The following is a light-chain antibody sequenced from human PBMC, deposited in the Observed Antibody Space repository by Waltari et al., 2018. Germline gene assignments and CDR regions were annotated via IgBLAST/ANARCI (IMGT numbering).Light chain of an antibody. Sequence: QSALPQPASVSGSPGQSITISCPGTSSDIGGYKYVSWYQQHPGKAPNLMIYVVSNRPSGVSNRFSGSKSGSTASLTISGLQSEDEADYYCSSYMNSSLVFGAGTKVTVL. CDR2: VVS. CDR3: SSYMNSSLV. V-gene: IGLV2-14*01. CDR1: SSDIGGYKY. J-gene: IGLJ3*02.